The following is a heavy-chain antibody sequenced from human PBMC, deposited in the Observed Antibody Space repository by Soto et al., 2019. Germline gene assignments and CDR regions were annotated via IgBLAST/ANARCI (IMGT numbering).Heavy chain of an antibody. D-gene: IGHD5-18*01. Sequence: GGSLRLSCAASAFTFSNSAMSWVRQAPGKGLEWVSLISSSGGTTYYADAVKGRFTVSRDNSKNTVYLEMNSLRPEDTAIYYCAKSGYSYASSYDSWGQGTLVTVSS. V-gene: IGHV3-23*01. CDR1: AFTFSNSA. J-gene: IGHJ4*02. CDR3: AKSGYSYASSYDS. CDR2: ISSSGGTT.